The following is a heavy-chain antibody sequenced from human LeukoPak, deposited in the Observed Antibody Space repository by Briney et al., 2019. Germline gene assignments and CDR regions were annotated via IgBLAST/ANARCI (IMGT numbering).Heavy chain of an antibody. J-gene: IGHJ4*02. V-gene: IGHV1-18*01. CDR3: AYTVVVPAAYFFDC. D-gene: IGHD2-2*01. CDR1: GYTFTSYG. Sequence: GASVKVSCKASGYTFTSYGISWVRQAPGQGLEWMGWISAYNGNTNYAQKLQGRVTMTTDTSTSTAYMELRSLRSDDTAVYYCAYTVVVPAAYFFDCWGQGTLVTVPS. CDR2: ISAYNGNT.